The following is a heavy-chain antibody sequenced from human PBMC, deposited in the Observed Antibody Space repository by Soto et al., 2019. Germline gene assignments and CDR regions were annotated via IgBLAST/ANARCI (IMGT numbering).Heavy chain of an antibody. J-gene: IGHJ4*02. D-gene: IGHD3-3*01. V-gene: IGHV4-59*08. Sequence: SETLSLTCTVSGGSISSYYWSWIRQPPGKGLEWIGYIYYSASTNYSPSLKSRVTISVDTSKNQFSLNLSSVTAADTAVYYCARHGAGDFWSGYYFLATFDYWGQGTRVTVSS. CDR3: ARHGAGDFWSGYYFLATFDY. CDR2: IYYSAST. CDR1: GGSISSYY.